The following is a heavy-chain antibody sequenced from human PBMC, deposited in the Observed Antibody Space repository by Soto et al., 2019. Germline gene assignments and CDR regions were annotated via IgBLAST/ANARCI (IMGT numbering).Heavy chain of an antibody. V-gene: IGHV4-34*01. CDR2: INHSGST. D-gene: IGHD6-13*01. J-gene: IGHJ6*03. CDR1: GGSFSGYY. CDR3: ARGLLFYRGIAAAGPRGYYMDV. Sequence: SETLSLTCAVYGGSFSGYYWSWIRQPPGKGLEWIGEINHSGSTNYNPSLKSRVTISVDTSKNQFSLKLSSVTAADTAVYYCARGLLFYRGIAAAGPRGYYMDVWGKGTTVTVSS.